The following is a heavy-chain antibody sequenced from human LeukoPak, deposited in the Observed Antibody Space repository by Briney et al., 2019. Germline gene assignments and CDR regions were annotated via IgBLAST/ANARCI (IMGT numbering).Heavy chain of an antibody. D-gene: IGHD3-9*01. CDR2: IYYSGST. V-gene: IGHV4-59*01. CDR1: GGSISSYY. CDR3: ARGRRGQRLTGYPHNWFDP. Sequence: PSETLSLTCTVSGGSISSYYWSWIRQPPEKGLEWIGYIYYSGSTNYNPSLKSRVTMSVDTSKNQFSLKLSSVTAADTAVYYCARGRRGQRLTGYPHNWFDPWGQGTLVTVSS. J-gene: IGHJ5*02.